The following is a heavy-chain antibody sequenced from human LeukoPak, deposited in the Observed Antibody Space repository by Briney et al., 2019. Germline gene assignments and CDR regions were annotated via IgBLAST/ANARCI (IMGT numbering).Heavy chain of an antibody. CDR2: INHSGST. CDR3: AREGGDYDAFDI. Sequence: SETLSLTCAVYGGSFSGYYWSWIRQPPGKGLEWIGEINHSGSTNYNPSLKSRVTMSVDTSKNQFSLKLSSVTAADTAVYYCAREGGDYDAFDIWGQGTMVTVSS. V-gene: IGHV4-34*01. D-gene: IGHD4-17*01. CDR1: GGSFSGYY. J-gene: IGHJ3*02.